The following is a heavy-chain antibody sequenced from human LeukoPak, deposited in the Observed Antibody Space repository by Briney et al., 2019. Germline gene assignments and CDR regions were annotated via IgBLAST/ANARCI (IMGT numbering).Heavy chain of an antibody. Sequence: ASVKVSCKVSGYTLTELSMHWVRQAPGKGLEGMGGFDPEDGETIYAQKFQGRVTMTEDTSTDTAYMELSSLRSEDTAVYYCATASRYDSSGYLTAGFDPWGQGTLVTVSS. J-gene: IGHJ5*02. D-gene: IGHD3-22*01. V-gene: IGHV1-24*01. CDR2: FDPEDGET. CDR1: GYTLTELS. CDR3: ATASRYDSSGYLTAGFDP.